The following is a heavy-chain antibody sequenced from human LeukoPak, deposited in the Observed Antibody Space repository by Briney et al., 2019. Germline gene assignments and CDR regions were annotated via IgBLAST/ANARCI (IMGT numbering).Heavy chain of an antibody. Sequence: GGPLRLSCAARGFTFSCYGMHWPPHPRDKAVEGVAVIWYEGSNKYYAASVQGRFTISRDNSKNTLYLQMTSLRVEDTAVYYCPRGPWQRAGGNLFSYFDYWGEGTLVTVSS. V-gene: IGHV3-33*01. CDR2: IWYEGSNK. CDR1: GFTFSCYG. CDR3: PRGPWQRAGGNLFSYFDY. J-gene: IGHJ4*02. D-gene: IGHD6-25*01.